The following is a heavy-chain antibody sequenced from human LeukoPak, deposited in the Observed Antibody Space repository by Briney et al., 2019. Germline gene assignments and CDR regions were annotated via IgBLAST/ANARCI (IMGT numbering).Heavy chain of an antibody. CDR1: GFTVSSNY. D-gene: IGHD1-14*01. CDR3: AKDLHRSRIPKSDWFDP. Sequence: PGGSLRLSCAASGFTVSSNYMSWVRQAPGKGLEWVSVIYSGGSTYYADSVKGRFTISRDNSKNTLYLQMNSLRAEDTAVYYCAKDLHRSRIPKSDWFDPWGQGTLVTVSS. V-gene: IGHV3-53*01. CDR2: IYSGGST. J-gene: IGHJ5*02.